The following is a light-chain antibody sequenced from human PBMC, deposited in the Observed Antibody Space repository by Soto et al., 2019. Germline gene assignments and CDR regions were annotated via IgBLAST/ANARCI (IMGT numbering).Light chain of an antibody. CDR2: DAS. V-gene: IGKV1-5*01. CDR1: QSISSW. Sequence: DIQMTQSPSTLSASVGDRVTIPCRASQSISSWLAWYQQKPGKAPKLLIYDASSLESWVPSRFSGSGSGTEFTINISSRQPDEFATYYCQQYNSYSYAFGQGTKREIK. J-gene: IGKJ2*01. CDR3: QQYNSYSYA.